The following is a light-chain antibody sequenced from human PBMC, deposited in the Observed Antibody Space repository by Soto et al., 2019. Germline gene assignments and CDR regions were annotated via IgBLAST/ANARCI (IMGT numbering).Light chain of an antibody. V-gene: IGKV2-28*01. J-gene: IGKJ1*01. CDR2: LVS. Sequence: EIVMTHSPLSLPFTPGEPASISCRSSQSLLPSNGYNYLDWYLQKPGQSPQLLIYLVSNLATGVPDRFSGSGSGTDFTLKISSVEGEEVEVYYCMQHQQSWTVGQGNKVDSK. CDR3: MQHQQSWT. CDR1: QSLLPSNGYNY.